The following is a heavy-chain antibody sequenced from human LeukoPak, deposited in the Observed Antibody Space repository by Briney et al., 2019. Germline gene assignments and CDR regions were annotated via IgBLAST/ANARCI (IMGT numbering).Heavy chain of an antibody. V-gene: IGHV3-7*03. CDR3: ARARIGMGY. Sequence: PGGSPRLSCAASGFTFSSSWMSWVRQAPGKGLESVANIKEDGSEKYYVDSVKGRFTISRDNAKNSLFLQMNSLRAEDTAVYYCARARIGMGYWGQGTLVTVSS. CDR2: IKEDGSEK. J-gene: IGHJ4*02. CDR1: GFTFSSSW. D-gene: IGHD1-26*01.